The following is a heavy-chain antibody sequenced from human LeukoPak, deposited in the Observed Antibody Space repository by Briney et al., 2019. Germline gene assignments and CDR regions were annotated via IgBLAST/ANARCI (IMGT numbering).Heavy chain of an antibody. V-gene: IGHV3-74*01. CDR2: INSDGSDT. CDR1: EFTFSDYW. J-gene: IGHJ4*02. Sequence: GGSLRLSCAASEFTFSDYWMHWVRQAPGKGLVWVSRINSDGSDTNYADSVKGRFTISRDNAKNTLYLQMNGLRAGDTAVYYCTRGDFYVGAQDYWGQGTLVAVSS. D-gene: IGHD1-26*01. CDR3: TRGDFYVGAQDY.